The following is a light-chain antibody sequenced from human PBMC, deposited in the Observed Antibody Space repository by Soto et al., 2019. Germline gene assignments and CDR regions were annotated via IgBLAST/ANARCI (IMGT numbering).Light chain of an antibody. J-gene: IGKJ1*01. CDR1: QSVSSY. Sequence: EIVLTQSPATLSLSPGERATLSCWASQSVSSYLAWYQHKPGQAPRLLIYDASNRATGIPARFSGSGSGTDFTLTISSLEPEDFAVYYCHQRSNWPWTFGQGTKVDIK. V-gene: IGKV3-11*01. CDR2: DAS. CDR3: HQRSNWPWT.